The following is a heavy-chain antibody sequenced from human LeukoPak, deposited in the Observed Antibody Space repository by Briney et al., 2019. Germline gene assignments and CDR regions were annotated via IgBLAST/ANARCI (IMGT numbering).Heavy chain of an antibody. V-gene: IGHV3-23*01. CDR2: ISGSGGST. D-gene: IGHD2-15*01. Sequence: PGGSLRLSCAASGFTFSSYAMSWVRQAPGKGLEWVSAISGSGGSTYYADSVKGRFTISRDNSKNTLYLQMNSLRAEDTAVYYYAKDVGYCSGGSCYSPHQYYFDYWGQGTLVTVSS. CDR1: GFTFSSYA. CDR3: AKDVGYCSGGSCYSPHQYYFDY. J-gene: IGHJ4*02.